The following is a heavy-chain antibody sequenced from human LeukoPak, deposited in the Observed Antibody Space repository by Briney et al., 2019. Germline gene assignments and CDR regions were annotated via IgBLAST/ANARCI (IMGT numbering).Heavy chain of an antibody. D-gene: IGHD2-15*01. Sequence: GASVKVSCTASGYTFTGYYMHWVRQAPGQGLEWMGWINPNSGGTNYAQKFQGRVTMTRDTSISTAYMELSRLRSDDTAVYYCARGYCSGGSCHRRPFDYWGQGTLVTVSS. CDR1: GYTFTGYY. CDR3: ARGYCSGGSCHRRPFDY. CDR2: INPNSGGT. V-gene: IGHV1-2*02. J-gene: IGHJ4*02.